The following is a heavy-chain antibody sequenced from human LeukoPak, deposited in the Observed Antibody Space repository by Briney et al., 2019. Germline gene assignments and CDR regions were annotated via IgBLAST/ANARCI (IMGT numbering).Heavy chain of an antibody. Sequence: GGSLRLSCAASGFTVSSNYMSWVRQAPGKGLEWVSAISGSGGSTYYADSVKGRFTISRDNSKNTLYLQMNSLRAEDTAVYYCAKDLAKGAGRYDFWSGLVAHFDYWGQGTLVTVSS. D-gene: IGHD3-3*01. V-gene: IGHV3-23*01. CDR1: GFTVSSNY. CDR2: ISGSGGST. J-gene: IGHJ4*02. CDR3: AKDLAKGAGRYDFWSGLVAHFDY.